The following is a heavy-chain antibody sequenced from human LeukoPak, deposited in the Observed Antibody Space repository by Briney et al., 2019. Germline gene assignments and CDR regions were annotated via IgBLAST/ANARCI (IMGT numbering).Heavy chain of an antibody. V-gene: IGHV3-74*01. D-gene: IGHD2-2*02. Sequence: GGSLRLSCAASGFTFSRYRMHWVRQAPGKGLVWVSRINSDGSSASYADSVKGRFTISRDNAKNTLYLQMNSLRAEDTAVYYCARSMVTIPIPGGYWGQGTLVTVSS. CDR3: ARSMVTIPIPGGY. J-gene: IGHJ4*02. CDR1: GFTFSRYR. CDR2: INSDGSSA.